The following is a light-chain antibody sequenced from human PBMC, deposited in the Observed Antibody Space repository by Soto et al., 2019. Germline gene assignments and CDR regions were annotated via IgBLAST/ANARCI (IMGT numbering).Light chain of an antibody. CDR2: DAS. CDR3: QQRSNWPKT. V-gene: IGKV3-11*01. Sequence: EIVLTQSPATLSLSPGERATLSCRASQSVSSFLAWYQQKPGQAPRLLIYDASHRATGIPARFSGSGSGTDFTLIIISLEPEDFAVYYCQQRSNWPKTFGQGTKVEIK. CDR1: QSVSSF. J-gene: IGKJ1*01.